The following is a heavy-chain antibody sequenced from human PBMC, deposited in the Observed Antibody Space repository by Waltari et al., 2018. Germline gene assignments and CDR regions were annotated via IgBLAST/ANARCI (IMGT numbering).Heavy chain of an antibody. V-gene: IGHV3-9*01. D-gene: IGHD2-2*01. CDR3: AKGGVYCSSTSWCYFDY. CDR2: ISWNSGSI. Sequence: EVQLVESGGGLVQPGRSLRLSCAASGFTFDDYAMHWVRQAPGKGLEWVSGISWNSGSIGYADSVKGRFTISRDNAKNSLYRQMNSLRAEDTALYYCAKGGVYCSSTSWCYFDYWGQGTLVTVSS. CDR1: GFTFDDYA. J-gene: IGHJ4*02.